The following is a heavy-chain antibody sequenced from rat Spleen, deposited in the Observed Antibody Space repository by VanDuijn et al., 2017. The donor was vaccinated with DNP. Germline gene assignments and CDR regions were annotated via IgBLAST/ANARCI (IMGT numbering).Heavy chain of an antibody. Sequence: EVQLVESGGGLVQPGRSMKLSCGASGLTFSNADMAWVRQAPTRGLEWVASISSSGDKIYYRDSVKGRFIISRDNAKSTLYLQRDSLRSEDTATYYCARHKLGPYYFDYWGQGVMVTVSS. CDR2: ISSSGDKI. D-gene: IGHD3-6*01. V-gene: IGHV5-25*01. CDR1: GLTFSNAD. J-gene: IGHJ2*01. CDR3: ARHKLGPYYFDY.